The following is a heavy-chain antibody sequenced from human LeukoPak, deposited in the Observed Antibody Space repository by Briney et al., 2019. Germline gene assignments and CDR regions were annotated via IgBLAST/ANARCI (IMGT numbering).Heavy chain of an antibody. V-gene: IGHV3-30*18. CDR3: AKGSGSFSGGFDY. CDR1: GFTFSSYG. CDR2: ISYDGRNE. D-gene: IGHD1-26*01. Sequence: GGSLRLSCAASGFTFSSYGMHWVRQAPGQGLEWVAVISYDGRNEYHADSVKGRFTISRDNSKNTLYLQMNSLRAEDTAVYYCAKGSGSFSGGFDYWGQGTLVTVSS. J-gene: IGHJ4*02.